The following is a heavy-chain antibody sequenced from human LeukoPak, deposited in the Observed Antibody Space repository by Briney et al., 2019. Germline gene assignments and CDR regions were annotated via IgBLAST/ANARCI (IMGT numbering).Heavy chain of an antibody. J-gene: IGHJ6*03. D-gene: IGHD3-10*01. CDR1: GGSFSGYD. CDR3: ASAPGREYSHYMDV. V-gene: IGHV4-34*01. Sequence: PSETLSLTCAVYGGSFSGYDSGWVRQAPGRGLEWVWRISHSGSTYYNPSLKRRVTISVDTSKNQFSLKLSSVTAADAAVYYCASAPGREYSHYMDVWGKGTTVTVSS. CDR2: ISHSGST.